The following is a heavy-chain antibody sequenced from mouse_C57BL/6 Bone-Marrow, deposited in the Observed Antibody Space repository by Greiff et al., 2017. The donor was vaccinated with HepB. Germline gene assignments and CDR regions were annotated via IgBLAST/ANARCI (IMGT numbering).Heavy chain of an antibody. V-gene: IGHV1-9*01. CDR1: GYTFTGYW. Sequence: QVQLQQSGAELMKPGASVKLSCKATGYTFTGYWIEWVKQRPGHGLEWIGEILPGSGSTNYNEKFKGKAPFTADTSSNTAYVQLSSLTTEDSAIYYCAREGDYGYDEDYFDYWGQGTTLTVSS. CDR2: ILPGSGST. J-gene: IGHJ2*01. D-gene: IGHD2-2*01. CDR3: AREGDYGYDEDYFDY.